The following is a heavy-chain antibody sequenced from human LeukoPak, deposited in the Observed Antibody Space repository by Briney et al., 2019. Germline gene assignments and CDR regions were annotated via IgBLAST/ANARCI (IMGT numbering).Heavy chain of an antibody. D-gene: IGHD3-22*01. Sequence: ASVKVSCKASGYTFTSYGISWVRQAPGQGLEWMGIINPSGGSTSYAQKFQGRVTMTRDTSTSTVYMELSSLRSEDTAVYYCARASSGYLIDYWGQGTLVTVSS. J-gene: IGHJ4*02. V-gene: IGHV1-46*01. CDR2: INPSGGST. CDR3: ARASSGYLIDY. CDR1: GYTFTSYG.